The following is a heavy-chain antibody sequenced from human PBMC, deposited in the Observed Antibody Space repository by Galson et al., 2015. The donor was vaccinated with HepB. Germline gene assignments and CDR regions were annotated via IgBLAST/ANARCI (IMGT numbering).Heavy chain of an antibody. CDR2: VSGSGYDT. V-gene: IGHV3-23*01. J-gene: IGHJ5*02. CDR1: GFIFSNYA. Sequence: SLRLSCAASGFIFSNYAMSWVRQAPGKGLEWVSSVSGSGYDTYYADSVKGRFTISRDNSNNALYLQMNRLSAEDAALYYCAKAFTMVLNWFDPWGRGTLVTVSS. CDR3: AKAFTMVLNWFDP. D-gene: IGHD3-10*01.